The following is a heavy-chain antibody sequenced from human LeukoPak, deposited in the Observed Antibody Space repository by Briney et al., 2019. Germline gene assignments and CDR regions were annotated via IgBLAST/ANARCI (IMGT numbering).Heavy chain of an antibody. CDR2: IYYSGST. J-gene: IGHJ4*02. V-gene: IGHV4-30-4*01. CDR3: ASSSVLRYFDWVNYFDH. D-gene: IGHD3-9*01. Sequence: PSQTLSLTCTVSGGSISSGDYYWSWIRQPPGKGLEWIGYIYYSGSTYYNPSLKSRVTISVDTSKNQFSLKLSSVTAADTAVYYCASSSVLRYFDWVNYFDHWGQGTLVTVSS. CDR1: GGSISSGDYY.